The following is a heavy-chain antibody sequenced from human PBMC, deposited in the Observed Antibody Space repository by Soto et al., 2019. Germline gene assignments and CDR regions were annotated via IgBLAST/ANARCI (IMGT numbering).Heavy chain of an antibody. J-gene: IGHJ4*02. V-gene: IGHV4-4*02. D-gene: IGHD2-8*01. CDR1: GGSLSSSSW. Sequence: LSLTCAVSGGSLSSSSWLSWVRQPPGKTLEWLGEIFYSGSTKYNPSLNSRVTISADQSKNDFSLRLSSVTAADTAVYYCVHHGGVPYYHDFWGQGMLVTVSS. CDR3: VHHGGVPYYHDF. CDR2: IFYSGST.